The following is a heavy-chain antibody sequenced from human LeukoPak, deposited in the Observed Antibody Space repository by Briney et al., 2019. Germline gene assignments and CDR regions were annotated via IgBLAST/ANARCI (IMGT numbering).Heavy chain of an antibody. CDR3: AKDLRYSSSWYS. D-gene: IGHD6-13*01. Sequence: GGSLRLSCAASGFTFDDYAMHWVRQAPGKGLEWVSGISWNSGSIGYADSVKGRFTISRDNSKNTLYLQMNSLRAEDTAVYYCAKDLRYSSSWYSWGQGTLVTVSS. V-gene: IGHV3-9*01. J-gene: IGHJ4*02. CDR2: ISWNSGSI. CDR1: GFTFDDYA.